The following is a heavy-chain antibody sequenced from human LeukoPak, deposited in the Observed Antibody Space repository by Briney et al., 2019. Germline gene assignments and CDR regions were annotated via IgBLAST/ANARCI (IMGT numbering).Heavy chain of an antibody. V-gene: IGHV3-9*01. CDR3: AKGYRTGRWLPLDY. CDR1: GFTFDDYA. CDR2: ISWNSGSI. D-gene: IGHD5-24*01. Sequence: GRSLRLSCAASGFTFDDYAMHWVRQAPGKGLEWVSGISWNSGSIGYADSVKGRFTISRDNAKNSLYLQMNSLRAEDTALYYCAKGYRTGRWLPLDYWGQGTLVTVSS. J-gene: IGHJ4*02.